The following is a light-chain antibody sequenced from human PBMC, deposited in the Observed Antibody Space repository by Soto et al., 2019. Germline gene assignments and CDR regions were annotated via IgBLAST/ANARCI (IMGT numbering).Light chain of an antibody. CDR3: AAWDDSLSGVV. Sequence: QSVLTQPPSASGTPGQRVTISCSGSSSNIGSNYVYWYQQLPGTAPKLLIYMNHQRPSGVPDRFSGSKSGTSASLAISGRRSEDEADYYCAAWDDSLSGVVFGGGTQLTVL. V-gene: IGLV1-47*01. J-gene: IGLJ2*01. CDR2: MNH. CDR1: SSNIGSNY.